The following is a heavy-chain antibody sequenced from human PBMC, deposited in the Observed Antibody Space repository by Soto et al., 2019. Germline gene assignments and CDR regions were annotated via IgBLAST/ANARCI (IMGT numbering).Heavy chain of an antibody. CDR1: GGSFSNSA. J-gene: IGHJ4*02. Sequence: QVQLVQSGSEVRRPGSSVKVSCKASGGSFSNSAIAWVRQAPGQGLEWLGMIIPIFTTTNYAQKFKDRLTITADGSTNTAYMELSGLKSEDTAVYFCARPSGLLGQFSALVDYWGQGTLVTVSS. CDR2: IIPIFTTT. D-gene: IGHD6-6*01. V-gene: IGHV1-69*18. CDR3: ARPSGLLGQFSALVDY.